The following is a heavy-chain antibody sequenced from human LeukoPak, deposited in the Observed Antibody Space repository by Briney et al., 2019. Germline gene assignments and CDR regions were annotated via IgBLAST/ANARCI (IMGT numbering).Heavy chain of an antibody. CDR2: IYYSGST. J-gene: IGHJ2*01. CDR1: GGSISSSSYY. CDR3: ARQSGYRSRYFDL. V-gene: IGHV4-39*01. D-gene: IGHD5-12*01. Sequence: SETLSLTCTVSGGSISSSSYYWGWIRQPPGKGLEWIGSIYYSGSTNYNPSLKSRVTISVDTSKNQFSLKLSSVTAADTAVYYCARQSGYRSRYFDLWGRGTLVTVSS.